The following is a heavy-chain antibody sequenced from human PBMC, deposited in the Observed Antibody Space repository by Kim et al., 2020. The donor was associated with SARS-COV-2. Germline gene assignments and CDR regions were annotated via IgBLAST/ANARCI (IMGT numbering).Heavy chain of an antibody. J-gene: IGHJ5*02. D-gene: IGHD2-15*01. CDR3: ARHHERRLAGTHWFDP. V-gene: IGHV4-39*01. CDR1: GGSISSSSYY. Sequence: SETLSLTCTVSGGSISSSSYYWGWIRQPPGKGLEWIGSIYYSGSTYYNPSLKSRVTISVDTSKNQFSLKLSSVTAADTAVYYCARHHERRLAGTHWFDPWGQGTLVTVSS. CDR2: IYYSGST.